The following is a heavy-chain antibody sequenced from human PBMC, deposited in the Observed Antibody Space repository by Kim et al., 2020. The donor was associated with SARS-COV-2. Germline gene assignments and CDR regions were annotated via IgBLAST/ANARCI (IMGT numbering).Heavy chain of an antibody. CDR2: INHSGST. J-gene: IGHJ4*02. D-gene: IGHD2-15*01. V-gene: IGHV4-34*01. CDR1: GGSFSGYY. Sequence: SETLSLTCAVYGGSFSGYYWSWIRQPPGKGLEWIGEINHSGSTNYNPSLKSRVTISVDTSKNQFSLKLSSVTAADTAVYYCARTNRRGYFDYWGQGTLVTVSS. CDR3: ARTNRRGYFDY.